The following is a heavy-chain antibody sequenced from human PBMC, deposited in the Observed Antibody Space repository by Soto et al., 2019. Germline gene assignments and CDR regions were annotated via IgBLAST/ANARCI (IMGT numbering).Heavy chain of an antibody. Sequence: SVKVSCKASGGTLNNYAINWVRQAPGQGLEWMGGILPVSAPPDYAQKFQGRVSITADHSTSTVYMELSRLKSDDTAVYFCATDSNYDVSNSFWGQGTLVTSP. D-gene: IGHD3-3*01. CDR1: GGTLNNYA. J-gene: IGHJ4*02. CDR3: ATDSNYDVSNSF. CDR2: ILPVSAPP. V-gene: IGHV1-69*13.